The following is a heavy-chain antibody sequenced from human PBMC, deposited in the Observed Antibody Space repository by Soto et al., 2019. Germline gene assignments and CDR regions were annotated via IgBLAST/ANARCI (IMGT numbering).Heavy chain of an antibody. D-gene: IGHD3-3*01. CDR3: AREMDF. J-gene: IGHJ4*02. CDR1: GGSISSYY. CDR2: ISSSGSTI. Sequence: QVQLQESGPGLVKPSETLSLTCTVSGGSISSYYMSWIRQAPGKGLEWVSYISSSGSTIYYADSVKGRFTISRDNAKNSLYLQMNSLRAEDTAVYYCAREMDFWSQGTLVTVSS. V-gene: IGHV3-11*01.